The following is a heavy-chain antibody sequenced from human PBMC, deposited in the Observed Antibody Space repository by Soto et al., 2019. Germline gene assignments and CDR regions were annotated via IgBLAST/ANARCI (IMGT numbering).Heavy chain of an antibody. Sequence: SSVKVSCKGSGGAFRSYPSSWVLQAPGQGLEWMGGIIPIFGTANYAQKFQGRVTITADESTSTAYMELSSLRSEDTAVYYCALGYCGGDCYSRPFDYWGQGTLVTV. CDR2: IIPIFGTA. D-gene: IGHD2-21*02. CDR1: GGAFRSYP. CDR3: ALGYCGGDCYSRPFDY. J-gene: IGHJ4*02. V-gene: IGHV1-69*13.